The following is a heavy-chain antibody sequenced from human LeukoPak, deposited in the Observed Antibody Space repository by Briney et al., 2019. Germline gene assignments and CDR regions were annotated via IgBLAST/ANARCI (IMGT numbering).Heavy chain of an antibody. J-gene: IGHJ4*02. D-gene: IGHD1-20*01. V-gene: IGHV3-11*01. CDR1: GFTFSDYY. CDR2: IRSSGSTI. Sequence: GGSLRLSCAASGFTFSDYYMSWIRQAPGKGLEWVSYIRSSGSTIYYADSVKGRFTISRDNAKNSLYLQMNSLRAEDTAVYYCAKDMYNWNQNLDYWGQGTLVAVSS. CDR3: AKDMYNWNQNLDY.